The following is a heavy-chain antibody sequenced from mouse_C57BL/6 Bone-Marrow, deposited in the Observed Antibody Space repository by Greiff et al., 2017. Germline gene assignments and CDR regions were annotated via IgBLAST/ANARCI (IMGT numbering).Heavy chain of an antibody. CDR2: IRNKANGYTT. D-gene: IGHD4-1*01. CDR3: ARSLTVFDY. CDR1: GFTFTDYY. J-gene: IGHJ2*01. V-gene: IGHV7-3*01. Sequence: EVMLVESGGGLVQPGGSLSLSCAASGFTFTDYYMSWVRQPPGKALEWLGFIRNKANGYTTEYSASVKGRFTISRYNSQSILYLQMNALIAEDSATYYCARSLTVFDYWGQGTTLTVSS.